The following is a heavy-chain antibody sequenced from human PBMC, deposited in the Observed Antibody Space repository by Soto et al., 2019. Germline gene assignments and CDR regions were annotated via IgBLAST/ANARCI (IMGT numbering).Heavy chain of an antibody. Sequence: GGSLRLSCAASGFTFSDYYMSWIRQAPGKGLEWVSYISRSGSTIYYADSVKGRFTISRDNAKNSLYLQMNSLRAEDTAVYYCVRKPYSSSWSDYWGQGTLVTVSS. D-gene: IGHD6-13*01. J-gene: IGHJ4*02. V-gene: IGHV3-11*01. CDR1: GFTFSDYY. CDR3: VRKPYSSSWSDY. CDR2: ISRSGSTI.